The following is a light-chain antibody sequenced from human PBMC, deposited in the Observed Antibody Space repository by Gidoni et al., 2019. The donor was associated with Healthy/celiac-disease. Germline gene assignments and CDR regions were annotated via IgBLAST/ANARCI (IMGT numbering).Light chain of an antibody. V-gene: IGKV1-5*03. J-gene: IGKJ1*01. Sequence: PITQSPSTLSASVGDRVTITCRASQSISSWLAWYQQKPGKAPKLLIYKASSLESGVPSRFSGSGSGTEFTLTISSLQPDDFATYYCQQYNSYSWTFGQGTKVEIK. CDR2: KAS. CDR3: QQYNSYSWT. CDR1: QSISSW.